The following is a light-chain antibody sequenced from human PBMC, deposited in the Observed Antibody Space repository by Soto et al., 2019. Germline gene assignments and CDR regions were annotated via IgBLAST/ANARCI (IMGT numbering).Light chain of an antibody. J-gene: IGLJ2*01. Sequence: QSALTQPASVSGSPGQSITISCAGGGSDIGANNLVSWYQQHPGTVPRLLIFEVTTRPTGISSRFSGSKSGNTASLTISGLRAEDEADYHCCSYAGSRTFTFGGGTKVTVL. CDR2: EVT. V-gene: IGLV2-23*02. CDR3: CSYAGSRTFT. CDR1: GSDIGANNL.